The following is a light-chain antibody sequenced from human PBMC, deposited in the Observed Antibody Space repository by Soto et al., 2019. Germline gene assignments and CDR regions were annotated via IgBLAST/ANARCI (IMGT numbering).Light chain of an antibody. V-gene: IGLV2-14*01. CDR2: DVN. Sequence: QSALTQPASVSGSPGQSITISCTGTSSDVGGYNYVSWYQHHPGKAPKLMIYDVNNRPSGISNRFFGSKSVNTASLTISGLQTEDEADYYCSSYSSSGTLYVFGTGTKVTVL. CDR1: SSDVGGYNY. CDR3: SSYSSSGTLYV. J-gene: IGLJ1*01.